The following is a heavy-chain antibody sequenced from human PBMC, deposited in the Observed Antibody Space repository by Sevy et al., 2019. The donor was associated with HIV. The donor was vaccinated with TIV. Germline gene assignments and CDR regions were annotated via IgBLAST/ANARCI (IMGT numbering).Heavy chain of an antibody. Sequence: SETLSLTCAVYGGSFSGYYWSWIRQPPGKGLEWIGEINHSGSTNYNPSLKSRVTISVDTSKNQFSLKLSSVTAADTAVYYCARALAAAGILLSYFDYWGQGTLVTVSS. D-gene: IGHD6-13*01. CDR1: GGSFSGYY. J-gene: IGHJ4*02. CDR3: ARALAAAGILLSYFDY. V-gene: IGHV4-34*01. CDR2: INHSGST.